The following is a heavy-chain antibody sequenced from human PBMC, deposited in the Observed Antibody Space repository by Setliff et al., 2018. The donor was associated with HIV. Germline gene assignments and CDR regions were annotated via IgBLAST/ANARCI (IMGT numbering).Heavy chain of an antibody. J-gene: IGHJ6*02. CDR1: GYTFTNYD. CDR2: MNPNSGRA. V-gene: IGHV1-8*02. Sequence: ASVKVSCKASGYTFTNYDINWVRQSPGQGLEWLGWMNPNSGRAGSAQMFQGRVTMTRDTSINAAYMELRGLRSDDTAVYYCARNFGLSPSGKYYYYYGMDIWGQGTTVTVS. D-gene: IGHD3-10*01. CDR3: ARNFGLSPSGKYYYYYGMDI.